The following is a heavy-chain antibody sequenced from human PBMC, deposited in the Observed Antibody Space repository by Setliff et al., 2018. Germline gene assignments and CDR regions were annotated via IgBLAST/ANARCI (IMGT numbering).Heavy chain of an antibody. Sequence: SETLSLTCTVSGGSISSYYWSWIRQPAGKGLEWIGRIYTSGSTNYNPSLKSRVTMSVDTSKNQFSLKLSSVTAADTAVYYCARDREEVVTAKVVAGWFDPWGQGTLVTVSS. CDR3: ARDREEVVTAKVVAGWFDP. V-gene: IGHV4-4*07. J-gene: IGHJ5*02. CDR1: GGSISSYY. D-gene: IGHD2-21*02. CDR2: IYTSGST.